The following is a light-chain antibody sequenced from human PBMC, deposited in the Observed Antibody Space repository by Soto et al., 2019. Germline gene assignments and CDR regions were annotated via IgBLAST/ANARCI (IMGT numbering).Light chain of an antibody. V-gene: IGLV2-8*01. CDR1: SSDVGGYNY. J-gene: IGLJ2*01. CDR2: DVN. Sequence: QSALTQPPSASGSPGQSLTISCTGTSSDVGGYNYVSWYQQHPGKAPKVMIYDVNKRPSGVPDRFSGSKSGNTASLTVSGLQAEDEGDYYCSSHAGGQNLVFGGGTKLTVL. CDR3: SSHAGGQNLV.